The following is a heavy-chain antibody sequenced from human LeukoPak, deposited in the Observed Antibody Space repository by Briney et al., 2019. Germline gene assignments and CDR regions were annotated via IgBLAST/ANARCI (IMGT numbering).Heavy chain of an antibody. V-gene: IGHV3-48*03. J-gene: IGHJ5*02. CDR1: GFTFSSYE. CDR2: ISSSGSTI. D-gene: IGHD6-13*01. Sequence: PGGSLRLSCAASGFTFSSYEMNWVRQAPGKGLEWVSYISSSGSTIYYADSVKGRFTISRDNAKNSLYLQMNSLRAEDTAVYYCARVAGTSFDPWGQGTLVTVSS. CDR3: ARVAGTSFDP.